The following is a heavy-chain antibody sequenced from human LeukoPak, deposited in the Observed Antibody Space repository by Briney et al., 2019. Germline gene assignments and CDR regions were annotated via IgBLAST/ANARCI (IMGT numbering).Heavy chain of an antibody. CDR3: AREYTSSSTAFDI. Sequence: PSETLSLTCGVYGGSLSDKYWSWIRQSPGKGLEWIGEISHRGNTNYNPSLKSRVTISMDTSTNHFSLKLSSVTAADTAVYFCAREYTSSSTAFDIWGQGTMVTVSS. CDR1: GGSLSDKY. J-gene: IGHJ3*02. CDR2: ISHRGNT. D-gene: IGHD6-6*01. V-gene: IGHV4-34*01.